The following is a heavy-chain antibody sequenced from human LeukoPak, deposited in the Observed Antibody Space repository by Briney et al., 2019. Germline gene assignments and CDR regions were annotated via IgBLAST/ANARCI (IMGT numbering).Heavy chain of an antibody. Sequence: SGGSLRLSCAASGFTVSGNYMSWVRQAPGKGLDWVSGISGTSSYMYYGDSVKGRFTVSRDNAKNSLYLQMESLRVEDTAVYYCARDLHYYGSGPWGQGTLVTVSS. CDR2: ISGTSSYM. J-gene: IGHJ5*02. D-gene: IGHD3-10*01. CDR3: ARDLHYYGSGP. CDR1: GFTVSGNY. V-gene: IGHV3-21*01.